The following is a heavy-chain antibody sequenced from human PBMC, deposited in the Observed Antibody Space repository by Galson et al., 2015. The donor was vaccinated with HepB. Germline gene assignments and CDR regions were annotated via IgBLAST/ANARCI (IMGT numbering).Heavy chain of an antibody. CDR3: ARNPPRG. J-gene: IGHJ4*02. D-gene: IGHD1-26*01. CDR1: GGSFSAYT. CDR2: IIPSLGVA. V-gene: IGHV1-69*02. Sequence: SVKVSCKAPGGSFSAYTIMWVRQVPGQGLEWMGRIIPSLGVATYARRFQDRVTITADKSTTTPYMEFSSLRPDDTAVYYCARNPPRGWGQGTLVTVSS.